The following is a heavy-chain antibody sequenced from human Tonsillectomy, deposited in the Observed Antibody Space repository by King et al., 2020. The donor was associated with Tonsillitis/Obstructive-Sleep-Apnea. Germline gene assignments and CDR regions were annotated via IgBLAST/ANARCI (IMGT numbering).Heavy chain of an antibody. V-gene: IGHV3-23*04. CDR2: SIGSGVSR. Sequence: DVQLVESGGGLVQPGGSLRRSCAASGFTFSSSALSWVRQPPGKGLEWVSASIGSGVSRDYADSVKGRFTISRYNSKNTLYLQMNSLRAEDTAVYYCAKDRARTTVTTGDYWGQGTLVTVSS. D-gene: IGHD4-11*01. CDR3: AKDRARTTVTTGDY. CDR1: GFTFSSSA. J-gene: IGHJ4*02.